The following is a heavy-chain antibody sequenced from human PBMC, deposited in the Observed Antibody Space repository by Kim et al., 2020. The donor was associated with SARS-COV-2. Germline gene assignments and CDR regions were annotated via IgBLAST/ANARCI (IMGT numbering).Heavy chain of an antibody. V-gene: IGHV3-9*01. Sequence: SVKGRFTISRDNAKNSLYLQMNSLRAEDTALYYCAKDKGDGYSDYYGMDVWGQGTTVTVSS. CDR3: AKDKGDGYSDYYGMDV. D-gene: IGHD2-15*01. J-gene: IGHJ6*02.